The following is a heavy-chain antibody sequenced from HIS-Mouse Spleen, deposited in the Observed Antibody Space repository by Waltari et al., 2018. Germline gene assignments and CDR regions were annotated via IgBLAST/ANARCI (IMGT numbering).Heavy chain of an antibody. Sequence: LEWVSGISWNSGSIGYADSVKGRFTISRDNAKNSLYLQMNSLRAEDTALYYCAKASPLRGYSYFYDSSFDYWGQGTLVTVSS. J-gene: IGHJ4*02. CDR3: AKASPLRGYSYFYDSSFDY. D-gene: IGHD3-22*01. CDR2: ISWNSGSI. V-gene: IGHV3-9*01.